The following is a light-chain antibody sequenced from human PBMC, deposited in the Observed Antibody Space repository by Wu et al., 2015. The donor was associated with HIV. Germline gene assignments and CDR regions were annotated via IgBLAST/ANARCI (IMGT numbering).Light chain of an antibody. Sequence: DIQMTQSPSTLSAFVGERVTITCRASESLSSRLAWYQQKPGKAPQLLIYWASTLETGAPSRFIGSGSETEFTLTITSLQPDDFATYYCQQYVSYSAWTFGLGTKGGDQT. CDR3: QQYVSYSAWT. V-gene: IGKV1-5*03. CDR2: WAS. CDR1: ESLSSR. J-gene: IGKJ1*01.